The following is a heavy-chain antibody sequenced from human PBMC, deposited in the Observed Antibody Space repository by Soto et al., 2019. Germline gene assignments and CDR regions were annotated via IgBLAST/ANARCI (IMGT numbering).Heavy chain of an antibody. D-gene: IGHD3-16*01. CDR2: ISDDSSYV. CDR3: ATPYYFNH. V-gene: IGHV3-21*06. CDR1: GFMFSAYT. J-gene: IGHJ1*01. Sequence: GGSLRLSCAAAGFMFSAYTMNWVRQAPGKGLEWLSSISDDSSYVDYADSLRGRFTVSRDNARNSLYLQIDSLGVEDTAVYYCATPYYFNHWGPGTMVTVSS.